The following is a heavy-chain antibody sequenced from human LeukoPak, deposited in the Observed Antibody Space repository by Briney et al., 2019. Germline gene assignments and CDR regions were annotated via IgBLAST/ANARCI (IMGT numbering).Heavy chain of an antibody. V-gene: IGHV1-18*01. J-gene: IGHJ6*02. D-gene: IGHD6-13*01. CDR3: ASHKTRRYSSSWVLTPGGMDV. CDR1: GYTFTSYG. CDR2: ISAYNGNT. Sequence: GASVKVSCKASGYTFTSYGISWVRQAPGQGLEWMGWISAYNGNTNYAQKLQGRVTMTTDTSTSTAYMELRSLRSDDTAVYYCASHKTRRYSSSWVLTPGGMDVWGQGTTVTVSS.